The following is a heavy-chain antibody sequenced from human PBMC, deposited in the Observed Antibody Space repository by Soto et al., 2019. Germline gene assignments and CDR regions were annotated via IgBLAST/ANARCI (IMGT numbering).Heavy chain of an antibody. D-gene: IGHD2-8*01. Sequence: GGSLRLSCAASGFTFSDYYMSWIRQAPGKGMEWVSYISSSGSTIYYADSVKGRCTISRDNAKNSMYLQMNSLRAEDTAVDYCASGYCSNGVCYDAFDIWGQGTMVTVSS. CDR3: ASGYCSNGVCYDAFDI. J-gene: IGHJ3*02. V-gene: IGHV3-11*01. CDR2: ISSSGSTI. CDR1: GFTFSDYY.